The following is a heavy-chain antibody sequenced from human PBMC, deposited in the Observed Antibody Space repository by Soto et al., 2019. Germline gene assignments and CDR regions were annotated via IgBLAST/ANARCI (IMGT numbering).Heavy chain of an antibody. Sequence: GGSLRVSCAASGFTFSSYAMSWVRQAPWKGLEWVSAISGSGGSTYYADSVKGRFTISRDNSKNTLYLQMNSLRAEDTAVYYCAKDARYYYGSGSYLNLWGQGTLVTVSS. CDR2: ISGSGGST. CDR3: AKDARYYYGSGSYLNL. D-gene: IGHD3-10*01. CDR1: GFTFSSYA. J-gene: IGHJ4*02. V-gene: IGHV3-23*01.